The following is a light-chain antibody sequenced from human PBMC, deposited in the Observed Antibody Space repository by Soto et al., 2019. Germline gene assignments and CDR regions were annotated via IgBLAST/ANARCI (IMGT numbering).Light chain of an antibody. Sequence: HSVLTQPPSMSAAPGQKVPISCSGSSSNIGDNFVSWYQHLPGTAPKLLIFDNSQRPSEIPDRFFGSKSGTIATLAITGPQTGDEAVYYCATWDSKLSAVVFGGGTKVTVL. CDR3: ATWDSKLSAVV. CDR2: DNS. CDR1: SSNIGDNF. J-gene: IGLJ2*01. V-gene: IGLV1-51*01.